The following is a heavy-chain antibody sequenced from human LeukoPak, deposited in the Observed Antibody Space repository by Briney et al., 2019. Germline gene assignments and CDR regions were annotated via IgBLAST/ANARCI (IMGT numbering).Heavy chain of an antibody. CDR3: AREGVLDYDFWSGYYFDY. CDR2: IKQDGSEK. J-gene: IGHJ4*02. CDR1: GFTFSSYW. D-gene: IGHD3-3*01. Sequence: GGSLRLSCAASGFTFSSYWMSWVRQAPGKGLEWVANIKQDGSEKYYVDSVKGRFTISRDNAKNSLYLQMNSLRAEDTAVYCCAREGVLDYDFWSGYYFDYWGQGTLVTVSS. V-gene: IGHV3-7*01.